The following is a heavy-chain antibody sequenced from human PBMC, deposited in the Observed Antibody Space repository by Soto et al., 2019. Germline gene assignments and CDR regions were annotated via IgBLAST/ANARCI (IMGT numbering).Heavy chain of an antibody. CDR3: THRRAYCSGGTCYSIWFDP. CDR1: GFSLSTSGVG. D-gene: IGHD2-15*01. Sequence: QITLKESGPTLVKPTQTLTLTCTFSGFSLSTSGVGVGWIRQPPGKALEWLALIYWDDDKRYSPSLKSRLTITKDNAKNQVVLTMTNMDPVNTATYYCTHRRAYCSGGTCYSIWFDPWGEGTLVTVSS. J-gene: IGHJ5*02. CDR2: IYWDDDK. V-gene: IGHV2-5*02.